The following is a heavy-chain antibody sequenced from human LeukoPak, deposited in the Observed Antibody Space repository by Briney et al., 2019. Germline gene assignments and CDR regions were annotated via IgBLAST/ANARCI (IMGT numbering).Heavy chain of an antibody. V-gene: IGHV4-34*01. CDR1: GGSFSGYY. CDR3: ARGQVARHGSGSYYARFDY. J-gene: IGHJ4*02. D-gene: IGHD3-10*01. Sequence: SETLSLTCAVYGGSFSGYYWSWIRQPPGKGLEWIGEINHSGSTNYNPSLKSRVTISVDTSKNQFSLKLSSVTAADTAVYYCARGQVARHGSGSYYARFDYWGQGTLVTVSS. CDR2: INHSGST.